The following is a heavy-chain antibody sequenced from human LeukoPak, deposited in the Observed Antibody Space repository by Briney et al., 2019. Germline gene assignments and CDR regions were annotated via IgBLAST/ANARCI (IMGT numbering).Heavy chain of an antibody. CDR2: ISYDGSNK. D-gene: IGHD3-10*01. CDR3: AKLWFGLDSFDY. CDR1: GFTFSSYR. V-gene: IGHV3-30*18. Sequence: GGSLRLSCAASGFTFSSYRMHWARQAPGKGLEWVAVISYDGSNKYYADSVKGRFTISRDNSKNTLYLQMNSLRAEDTAVYYCAKLWFGLDSFDYWGQGTLVTVSS. J-gene: IGHJ4*02.